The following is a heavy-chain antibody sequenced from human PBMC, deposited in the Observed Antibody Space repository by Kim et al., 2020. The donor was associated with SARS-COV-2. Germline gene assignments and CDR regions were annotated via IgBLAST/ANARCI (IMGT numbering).Heavy chain of an antibody. V-gene: IGHV5-51*01. CDR3: ARSYSGSKYYFDY. D-gene: IGHD1-26*01. J-gene: IGHJ4*02. Sequence: YSPSFQGQVTISADKSISTAYLQWSSLKASDTAMYYCARSYSGSKYYFDYWGQGTLVTVSS.